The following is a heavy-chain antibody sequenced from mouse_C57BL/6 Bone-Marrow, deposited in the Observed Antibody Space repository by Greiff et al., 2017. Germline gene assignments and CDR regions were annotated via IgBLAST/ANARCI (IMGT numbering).Heavy chain of an antibody. CDR2: IDPETGGT. J-gene: IGHJ4*01. CDR1: GYTFTDYE. CDR3: TNYGSSPYYAMDY. D-gene: IGHD1-1*01. V-gene: IGHV1-15*01. Sequence: QVQLKQSGAELVRPGASVTLSCKASGYTFTDYEMHWVKQTPVHGLEWIGAIDPETGGTAYNQKFKGKAILTADKSSSTAYMELRSLTSEDSAVYYCTNYGSSPYYAMDYWGQGTSVTVSS.